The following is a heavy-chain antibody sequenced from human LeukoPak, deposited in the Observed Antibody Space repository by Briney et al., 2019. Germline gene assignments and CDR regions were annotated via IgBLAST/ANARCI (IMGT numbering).Heavy chain of an antibody. CDR2: VNSNSGAT. D-gene: IGHD2-15*01. CDR1: GYIFTDYY. Sequence: GASVKVSCKASGYIFTDYYMHWVRQAPGQGLEWMGWVNSNSGATDYAQKFQGRVTMTRDTSISTAYMDLSRLRSDDTAVYYCARANRAVAGDYYYWYMDVWGKGTTVTVSS. V-gene: IGHV1-2*02. CDR3: ARANRAVAGDYYYWYMDV. J-gene: IGHJ6*03.